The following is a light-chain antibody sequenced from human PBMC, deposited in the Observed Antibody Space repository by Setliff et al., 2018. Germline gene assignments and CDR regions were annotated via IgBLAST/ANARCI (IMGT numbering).Light chain of an antibody. CDR2: DVS. Sequence: QSALTQPAPVSGSPGQSITISCTGTSSDVGGYNYVSWYQQHPGKAPKLMIYDVSKRPSGVSNRFSGSKSGNTASLTISGLQAEDEADYYCSSYTSSSPYVFGTGTKVTV. V-gene: IGLV2-14*01. J-gene: IGLJ1*01. CDR3: SSYTSSSPYV. CDR1: SSDVGGYNY.